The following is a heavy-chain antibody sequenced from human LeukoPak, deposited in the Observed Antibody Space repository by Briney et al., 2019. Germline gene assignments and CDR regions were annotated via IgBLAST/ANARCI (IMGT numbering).Heavy chain of an antibody. CDR1: GGSISSGGYY. CDR3: ARVVAAAEDYYFDY. D-gene: IGHD6-13*01. CDR2: IYHSGST. J-gene: IGHJ4*02. Sequence: SSQTLSLTCTVSGGSISSGGYYWSWIRQPPGKGLEWIGYIYHSGSTYYNPSLKSRVTISVDRSKNQFSLKLSSVTAADTAVYYCARVVAAAEDYYFDYWGQGTLVTVSP. V-gene: IGHV4-30-2*01.